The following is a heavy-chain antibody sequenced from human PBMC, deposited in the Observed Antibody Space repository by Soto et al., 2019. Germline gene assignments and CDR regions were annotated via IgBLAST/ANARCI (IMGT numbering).Heavy chain of an antibody. CDR2: IIPLFGIA. J-gene: IGHJ6*02. CDR3: ATMGQETTFYGSGSGFDMDV. D-gene: IGHD3-10*01. CDR1: GGTFSSYA. V-gene: IGHV1-69*01. Sequence: QVQLVQSGAEVKKPGSSVKVSCKASGGTFSSYAISWVRQAPGQGLEWMGGIIPLFGIAKYAQKFQSRVTITVDESTRTGYMELSSLRSEDTAVYYCATMGQETTFYGSGSGFDMDVWGQGTPVTVSS.